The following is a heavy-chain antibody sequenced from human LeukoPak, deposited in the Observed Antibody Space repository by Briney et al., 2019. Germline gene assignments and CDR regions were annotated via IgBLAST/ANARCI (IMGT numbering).Heavy chain of an antibody. D-gene: IGHD3-10*01. CDR3: ARPSYYYGSGPYDY. J-gene: IGHJ4*02. Sequence: SQTLSLTCTVSGGSISSGSYYWSWIRQPAGQGLEYIGRMYTSGSTNYNPSLKSRVTISVDTSKNQFSLKLSSVTAADTAVYYCARPSYYYGSGPYDYWGQGTLVTVSS. V-gene: IGHV4-61*02. CDR2: MYTSGST. CDR1: GGSISSGSYY.